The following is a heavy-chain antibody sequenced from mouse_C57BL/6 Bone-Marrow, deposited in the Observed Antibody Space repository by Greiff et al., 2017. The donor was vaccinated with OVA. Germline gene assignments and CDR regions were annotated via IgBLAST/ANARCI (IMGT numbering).Heavy chain of an antibody. CDR3: ASEGYGNYLWVLYYFDY. V-gene: IGHV1-9*01. J-gene: IGHJ2*01. CDR2: ILPGSGST. Sequence: QVQLQQSGAELMKPGASVKLSCKATGYTFTGYWIEWVKQRPGHGLEWIGEILPGSGSTNYNEKFKGKATFTADTSSNTAYMQLSILTTEYSAIYYCASEGYGNYLWVLYYFDYWGQGTTLTVSS. D-gene: IGHD2-1*01. CDR1: GYTFTGYW.